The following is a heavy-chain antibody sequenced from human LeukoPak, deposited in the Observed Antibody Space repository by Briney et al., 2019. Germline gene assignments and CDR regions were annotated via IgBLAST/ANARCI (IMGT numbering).Heavy chain of an antibody. CDR3: VRAFPPQTADQIFDY. V-gene: IGHV3-48*01. Sequence: PGGSLRLSCAASGFTFSNYNMNCGRLGPGKGPEWRSFIGSSSSATSYADSVRGRVTISRDNVEKSLFLQMDSLRAEDTAVYYCVRAFPPQTADQIFDYWGQGSLATVSS. CDR2: IGSSSSAT. D-gene: IGHD2/OR15-2a*01. CDR1: GFTFSNYN. J-gene: IGHJ4*02.